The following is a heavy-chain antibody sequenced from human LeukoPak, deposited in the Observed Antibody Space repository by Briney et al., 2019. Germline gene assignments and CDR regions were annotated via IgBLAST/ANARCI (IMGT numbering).Heavy chain of an antibody. D-gene: IGHD6-13*01. V-gene: IGHV3-48*03. CDR1: GLTFSSYE. CDR3: ARGVGSSSREPHFDP. J-gene: IGHJ5*02. CDR2: ISSSGSTI. Sequence: GGALRLSCAASGLTFSSYEMNWVGQAPGKGLEGVSYISSSGSTIYYADSVKGRFTISRDNAKNSLYLQMNSLRAEDTAVYYCARGVGSSSREPHFDPWGQGTLVTVSS.